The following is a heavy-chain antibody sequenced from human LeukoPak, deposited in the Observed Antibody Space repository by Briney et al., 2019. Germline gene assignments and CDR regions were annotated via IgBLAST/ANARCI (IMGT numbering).Heavy chain of an antibody. V-gene: IGHV1-2*02. D-gene: IGHD2-2*01. CDR1: GYTFTGYY. CDR3: ARTRGRVVPGIDY. J-gene: IGHJ4*02. CDR2: TNPNSGGT. Sequence: GASVKVSCKASGYTFTGYYMHWVRQAPGQGLEWMGWTNPNSGGTNYAQKFQGRVTMTRDTSISTAYMELSRLRSDDTAVYYCARTRGRVVPGIDYWGQGTLVTVSS.